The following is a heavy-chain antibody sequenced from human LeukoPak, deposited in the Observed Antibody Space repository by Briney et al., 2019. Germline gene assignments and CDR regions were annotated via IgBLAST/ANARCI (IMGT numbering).Heavy chain of an antibody. J-gene: IGHJ5*02. D-gene: IGHD3-10*01. CDR2: IYYSGST. V-gene: IGHV4-31*03. CDR3: ARVLQEELFFGAWFDP. Sequence: ASQTLSLTCTVSGGSISSGGYYWSWIRQHPGKGLEWIGYIYYSGSTYYNPSLKSRVTISVDTSKSQFSLKLSSVTAADTAVYYCARVLQEELFFGAWFDPWGQGTLVTVSS. CDR1: GGSISSGGYY.